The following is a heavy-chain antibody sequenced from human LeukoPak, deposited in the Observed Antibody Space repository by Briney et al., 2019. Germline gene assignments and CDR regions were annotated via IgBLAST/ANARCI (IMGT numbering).Heavy chain of an antibody. V-gene: IGHV4-59*08. CDR3: ARLGSGHTVVG. D-gene: IGHD2-15*01. Sequence: SETLSLTCTVSGGSISSYYWSWIRQPPGKGLEWIGYIYYSGSTYYNPSLKSRVTISVDTSKNQFSLKLSSVTAADTAVYYCARLGSGHTVVGWGQGTLVTVSS. CDR2: IYYSGST. J-gene: IGHJ4*02. CDR1: GGSISSYY.